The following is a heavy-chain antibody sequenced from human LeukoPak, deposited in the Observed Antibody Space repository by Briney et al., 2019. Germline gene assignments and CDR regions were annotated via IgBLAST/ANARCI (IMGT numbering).Heavy chain of an antibody. D-gene: IGHD5-24*01. Sequence: ASVKVSCKASGYTFTAHYLQWVRQAPGQGLEWMGLINPKTGGTNYAQKFQGRVTMTTDTSISTAYMELSSLTYDDTAFYYCARDGFGWLQSDYRGQGTLVTVSS. V-gene: IGHV1-2*02. J-gene: IGHJ4*02. CDR2: INPKTGGT. CDR3: ARDGFGWLQSDY. CDR1: GYTFTAHY.